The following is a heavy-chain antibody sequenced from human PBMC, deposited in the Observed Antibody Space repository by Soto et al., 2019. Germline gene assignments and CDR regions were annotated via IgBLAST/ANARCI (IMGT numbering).Heavy chain of an antibody. V-gene: IGHV3-64D*06. D-gene: IGHD3-22*01. CDR1: GFTFSSYA. J-gene: IGHJ4*02. CDR3: VKGEYYYDSSGYYPFDY. CDR2: ISTNGGST. Sequence: GGSLRLSCSASGFTFSSYAMHWVRQAPGKGLEYVSSISTNGGSTHYADSVKGRFTISRDNSKNTQYLQMSGLRADDTAVYYCVKGEYYYDSSGYYPFDYWGQGTLVTVSS.